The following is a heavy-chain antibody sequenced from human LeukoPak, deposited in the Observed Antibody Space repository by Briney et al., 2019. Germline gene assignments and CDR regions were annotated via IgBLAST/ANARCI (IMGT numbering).Heavy chain of an antibody. V-gene: IGHV4-59*01. CDR2: IYYSGST. CDR1: GVSISSYY. CDR3: AATRKETYYYDSSGRYYFDY. Sequence: PSETLSLTCTVSGVSISSYYWSWIRQPPGKGLEWIGYIYYSGSTNYNPSLKSRVTISVDTSKNQFSLKLSSVTAADTAVYYCAATRKETYYYDSSGRYYFDYWGQGTLVTVSS. D-gene: IGHD3-22*01. J-gene: IGHJ4*02.